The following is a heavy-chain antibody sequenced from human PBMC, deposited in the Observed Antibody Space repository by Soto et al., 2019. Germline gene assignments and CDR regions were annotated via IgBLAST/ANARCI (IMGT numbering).Heavy chain of an antibody. D-gene: IGHD2-21*01. CDR2: ISTYNGNT. CDR1: GYTFTSNG. V-gene: IGHV1-18*01. CDR3: ARVKNSPHSYYSYGRDV. J-gene: IGHJ6*02. Sequence: QVQLVQSGAEVKKPGASVKVSCKASGYTFTSNGFSWVRLAPGQGLEWMGWISTYNGNTNYAQQLQSGVTITTYTSTSTAYMKVRSMRSDDTAVYYWARVKNSPHSYYSYGRDVWGQGTTVTVSS.